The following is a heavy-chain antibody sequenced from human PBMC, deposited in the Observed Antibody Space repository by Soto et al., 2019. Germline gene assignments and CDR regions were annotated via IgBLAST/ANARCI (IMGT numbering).Heavy chain of an antibody. CDR1: GYTFTDYD. CDR2: MNPNSGET. Sequence: QEQLVQSGAEVKKPGASVKVSCKTSGYTFTDYDINWVRQATGQGLEWIGWMNPNSGETGYAQKFQGRVTMTRSASLSTAYLELSSLRSEDTAVYYCXXXAVAARPRWYNWFDPWGQGTLVTVSS. D-gene: IGHD6-19*01. J-gene: IGHJ5*02. V-gene: IGHV1-8*01. CDR3: XXXAVAARPRWYNWFDP.